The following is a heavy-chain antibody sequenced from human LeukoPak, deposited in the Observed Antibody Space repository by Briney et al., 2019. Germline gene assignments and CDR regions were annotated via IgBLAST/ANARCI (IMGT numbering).Heavy chain of an antibody. CDR3: AKEGGDYGGNWFDP. Sequence: SETLSLTCTVSGGSISSYYWSWIRQPPGKGLEWIGYIYYSGSTNYNPSLKSRVTISVDTSKNQFSLKLSSVTAADTAVYYCAKEGGDYGGNWFDPWGQGTLATVSS. J-gene: IGHJ5*02. CDR1: GGSISSYY. CDR2: IYYSGST. D-gene: IGHD4-17*01. V-gene: IGHV4-59*12.